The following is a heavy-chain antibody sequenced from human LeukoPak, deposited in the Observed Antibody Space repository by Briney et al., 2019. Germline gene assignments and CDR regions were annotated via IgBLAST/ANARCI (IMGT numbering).Heavy chain of an antibody. CDR2: IKSKTNDETT. CDR3: ARGRIGTY. V-gene: IGHV3-15*01. D-gene: IGHD1-26*01. J-gene: IGHJ4*02. Sequence: GGSLRLSCAASGFTFNNAWMSWVRQAPGKGLEWVGRIKSKTNDETTDYAAPVKGRFTISRDNSKNTLYLQMNSLRAEDTAVYYCARGRIGTYWGQGTLVTVSS. CDR1: GFTFNNAW.